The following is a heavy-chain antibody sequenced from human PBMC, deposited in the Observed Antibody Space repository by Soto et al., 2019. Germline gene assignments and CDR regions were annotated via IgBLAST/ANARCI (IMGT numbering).Heavy chain of an antibody. D-gene: IGHD2-8*01. CDR2: IAGGGGDTYYT. Sequence: EAQLLESGGGFVQPGGSLRLSCAASGFTFGNYVMSWVRQAPAKGLEWFSAIAGGGGDTYYTYYADSVKGRFTISRDNSNNMLYLQMNSLRAEDTAVYYCAKGSADARPYYFDYWGQGTLVTVSS. CDR3: AKGSADARPYYFDY. J-gene: IGHJ4*02. V-gene: IGHV3-23*01. CDR1: GFTFGNYV.